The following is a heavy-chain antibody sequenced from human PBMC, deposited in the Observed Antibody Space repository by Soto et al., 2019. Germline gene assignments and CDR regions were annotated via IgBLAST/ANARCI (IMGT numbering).Heavy chain of an antibody. CDR2: IYHSGTT. J-gene: IGHJ4*02. D-gene: IGHD6-6*01. V-gene: IGHV4-38-2*01. CDR3: VRVYGRSSCFFDS. CDR1: GYSLTSGYH. Sequence: XETLYLTCGVSGYSLTSGYHWGWIRQPPGKGLEWIGTIYHSGTTYYNPSLMSRVTMSVDTSKNQFSLKVTSATAADTAVYFCVRVYGRSSCFFDSWGQGTLVTVSS.